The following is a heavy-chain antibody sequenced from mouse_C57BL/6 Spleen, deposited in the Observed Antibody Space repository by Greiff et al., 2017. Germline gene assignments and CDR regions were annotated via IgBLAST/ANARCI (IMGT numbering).Heavy chain of an antibody. Sequence: QVQLQQPGAELVRPGSSVKLSCKASGYTFTSYWMHWVQQRPIQGLEWIANIDPSDSDTHYHQTFKDKVTLTVDKSSSTAYMQLSSLKSEDSAVYYCARKMYDAMDYWGQGTSVTVSS. J-gene: IGHJ4*01. CDR2: IDPSDSDT. CDR3: ARKMYDAMDY. CDR1: GYTFTSYW. V-gene: IGHV1-52*01.